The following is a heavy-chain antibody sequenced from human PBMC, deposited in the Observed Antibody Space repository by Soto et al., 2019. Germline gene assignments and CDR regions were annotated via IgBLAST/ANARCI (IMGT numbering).Heavy chain of an antibody. V-gene: IGHV1-69*10. D-gene: IGHD2-15*01. Sequence: ASVKVSCKASGGTFSSYAISWVRQAPGQGLEWMGGIIPILGIANYAQKFQGRVTITADKSTSTAYMELSSLRSEDTAVYYCARDSHLVATVVTHAFDIWGQGTMVTVSS. CDR1: GGTFSSYA. CDR3: ARDSHLVATVVTHAFDI. CDR2: IIPILGIA. J-gene: IGHJ3*02.